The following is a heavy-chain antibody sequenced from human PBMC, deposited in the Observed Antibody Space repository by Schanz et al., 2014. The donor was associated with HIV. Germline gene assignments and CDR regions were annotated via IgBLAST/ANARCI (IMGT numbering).Heavy chain of an antibody. D-gene: IGHD2-15*01. Sequence: VQLVESGGGLVQRGGSLRLSCVASGFTFSHYWMSWVRQAPGKGLEWVAVISFDGSNKYYADSVKGRFTISRDNSKNTLYLQMNSLRAEDTAVYYCALSRPSGYGGSWYFDLWGRGTLVAVSS. V-gene: IGHV3-30-3*01. CDR1: GFTFSHYW. CDR3: ALSRPSGYGGSWYFDL. CDR2: ISFDGSNK. J-gene: IGHJ2*01.